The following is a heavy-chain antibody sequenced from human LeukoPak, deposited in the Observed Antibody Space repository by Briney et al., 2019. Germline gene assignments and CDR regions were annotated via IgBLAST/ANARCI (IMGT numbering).Heavy chain of an antibody. CDR1: GFTFSSSS. Sequence: GGSLRLSCAASGFTFSSSSMNWVRQAPGKGLEWVSYISSSSNTIYYADSVKGRFTISRDNAKNSLYLQMNSLRAEDTAVYYCARDLVAAAGTTFDYWGQGTLVTVSS. V-gene: IGHV3-48*01. CDR2: ISSSSNTI. CDR3: ARDLVAAAGTTFDY. J-gene: IGHJ4*02. D-gene: IGHD6-13*01.